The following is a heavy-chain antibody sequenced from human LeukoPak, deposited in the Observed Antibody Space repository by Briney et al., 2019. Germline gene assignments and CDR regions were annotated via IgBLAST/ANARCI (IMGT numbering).Heavy chain of an antibody. D-gene: IGHD2-2*02. Sequence: GASVKVSCKASGYTFTGYYMHWVRQAPGQGLEWMGWINPNSGGTNYAQKFQGRVTMTRDTSISTAYMDLSRLRSDDTAVYYCAREEGYCSSSSCHTDYWGQGTLVTVSS. CDR3: AREEGYCSSSSCHTDY. CDR1: GYTFTGYY. CDR2: INPNSGGT. V-gene: IGHV1-2*02. J-gene: IGHJ4*02.